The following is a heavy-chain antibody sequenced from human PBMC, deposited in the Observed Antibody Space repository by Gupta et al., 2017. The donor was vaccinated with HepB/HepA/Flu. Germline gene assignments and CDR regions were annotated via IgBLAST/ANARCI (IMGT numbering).Heavy chain of an antibody. CDR1: S. J-gene: IGHJ4*02. CDR3: ARDTVGRGITQRAFDY. Sequence: SMNWVRQAPGKGLEWVSSISSSSSYIYYADAVKGRFTISRDNAKNSLYLQMNSMRAEDTAVYYCARDTVGRGITQRAFDYWGQGTLVTVSS. D-gene: IGHD3-10*01. CDR2: ISSSSSYI. V-gene: IGHV3-21*01.